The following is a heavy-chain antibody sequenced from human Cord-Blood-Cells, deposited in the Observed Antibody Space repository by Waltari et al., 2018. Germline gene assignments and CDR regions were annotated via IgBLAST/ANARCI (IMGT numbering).Heavy chain of an antibody. J-gene: IGHJ3*02. CDR3: ASWGGYDILTGYYAFDI. D-gene: IGHD3-9*01. V-gene: IGHV1-69*01. CDR2: IIPIFGTA. CDR1: GGTFSSYA. Sequence: QVQLVQSGAEVKKPGSSVKVSCKASGGTFSSYAISWVRQAPGQGLEWMGGIIPIFGTASYAQKFQGRVTITADESTSTAYMGLSSLRSEDTAVYYCASWGGYDILTGYYAFDIWGQGTMVTVSS.